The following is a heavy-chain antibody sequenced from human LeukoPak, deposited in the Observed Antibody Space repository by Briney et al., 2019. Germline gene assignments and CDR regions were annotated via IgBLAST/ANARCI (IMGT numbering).Heavy chain of an antibody. CDR3: ASAARYCSGGSCYYYYYYMDV. V-gene: IGHV4-39*01. D-gene: IGHD2-15*01. CDR2: IYYSGST. CDR1: GGSISSSSYY. J-gene: IGHJ6*03. Sequence: SETLSLTCTVSGGSISSSSYYWGWIRQPPGKGLEWIGSIYYSGSTYYSPSLKSRVTISVDTSKNQFSLKLSSVTAADTAVYYCASAARYCSGGSCYYYYYYMDVWGKGTTVTVSS.